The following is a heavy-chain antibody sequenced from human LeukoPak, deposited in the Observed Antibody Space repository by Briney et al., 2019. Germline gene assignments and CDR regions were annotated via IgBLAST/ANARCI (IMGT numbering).Heavy chain of an antibody. CDR3: ARVSSSSRPNFDY. V-gene: IGHV4-39*01. CDR2: ISYSGST. J-gene: IGHJ4*02. D-gene: IGHD6-6*01. Sequence: PETLSLTCTVSGGSISSYYWSWIRQPPGKGLEWIGTISYSGSTYYSPSLKSRVTISVDTFKNQFSLRLSSVAAADTAVYYCARVSSSSRPNFDYWGQGTLVTVSS. CDR1: GGSISSYY.